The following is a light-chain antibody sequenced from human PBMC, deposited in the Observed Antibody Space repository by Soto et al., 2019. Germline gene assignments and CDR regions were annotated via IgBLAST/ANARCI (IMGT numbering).Light chain of an antibody. J-gene: IGKJ1*01. CDR2: GAS. CDR3: QQRSNWLWT. CDR1: RDISTW. Sequence: DIQMTQSPSSVSASVGDRVTITCRASRDISTWLAWYQQKPGKAPKLLIYGASNLQSGVPSRFSGSGSGTDFTLTISSLEPEDFAVYYCQQRSNWLWTFGQGTKVDIK. V-gene: IGKV1-12*01.